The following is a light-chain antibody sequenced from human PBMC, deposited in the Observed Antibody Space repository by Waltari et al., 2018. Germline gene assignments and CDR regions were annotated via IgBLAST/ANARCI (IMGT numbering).Light chain of an antibody. CDR1: QSVLYSANNKNY. CDR3: QQYYTTPYT. CDR2: WAS. Sequence: DIVMTQSPDSLSMSLCESATINCKSSQSVLYSANNKNYLAWYQQKPGQPPNLLIYWASTRESGVPDRFSGSGSGTDFTLTISSLQAEDVAVYYCQQYYTTPYTFGQGTKLEIK. J-gene: IGKJ2*01. V-gene: IGKV4-1*01.